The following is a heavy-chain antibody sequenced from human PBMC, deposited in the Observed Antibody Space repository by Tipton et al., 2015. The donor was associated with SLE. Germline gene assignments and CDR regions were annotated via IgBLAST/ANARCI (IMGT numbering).Heavy chain of an antibody. J-gene: IGHJ3*02. CDR2: TYYSETA. CDR3: ARDKPYDI. Sequence: LRLSCTVSGASINSYYWSWIRQPPGKGLEWIGNTYYSETAYYNPSLKSRVTISVDTSKNQFSLKLTSVTAADTAVYYCARDKPYDIWGQGTMVTVSS. V-gene: IGHV4-59*12. CDR1: GASINSYY.